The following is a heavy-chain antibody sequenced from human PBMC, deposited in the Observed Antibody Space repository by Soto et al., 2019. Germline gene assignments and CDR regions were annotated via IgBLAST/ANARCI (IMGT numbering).Heavy chain of an antibody. D-gene: IGHD2-21*02. CDR3: ARVGGGDSDDAFDI. V-gene: IGHV1-69*13. CDR1: GGTFSSYA. CDR2: IIPIFGTA. Sequence: GASVKVSCKASGGTFSSYAISWVRQAPGQGLEWMGGIIPIFGTANYAQKFQGRVTITADESTSTAYMELSSLRSEDTAVYYCARVGGGDSDDAFDIWGQGTMVTGS. J-gene: IGHJ3*02.